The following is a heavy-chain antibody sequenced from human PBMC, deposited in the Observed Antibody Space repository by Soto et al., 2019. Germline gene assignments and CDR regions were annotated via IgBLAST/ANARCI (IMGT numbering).Heavy chain of an antibody. D-gene: IGHD6-13*01. CDR1: GFTFISYG. CDR2: ITSNGGST. Sequence: GGSLRLSCSAPGFTFISYGMNWVRQAPGKGLEYVSGITSNGGSTFYADSVKGRFIISRDNSQNTVYLQMSSLTTADTAVYYCLVASAAYWGQGTQVTVSS. CDR3: LVASAAY. J-gene: IGHJ4*02. V-gene: IGHV3-64D*06.